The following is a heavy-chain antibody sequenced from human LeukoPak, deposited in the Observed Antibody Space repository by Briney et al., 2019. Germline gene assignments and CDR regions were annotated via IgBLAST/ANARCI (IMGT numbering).Heavy chain of an antibody. V-gene: IGHV1-3*01. J-gene: IGHJ4*02. CDR3: AREDIAVAADY. Sequence: GASVKVSCKASGYTFTSYAMHWVRQAPGQRLEWMGWINAGNGNTKYSQKFQGRVTITRDTSASTAYMELSSLRSEHTAVYYCAREDIAVAADYWGQGTLVTVSS. D-gene: IGHD6-19*01. CDR1: GYTFTSYA. CDR2: INAGNGNT.